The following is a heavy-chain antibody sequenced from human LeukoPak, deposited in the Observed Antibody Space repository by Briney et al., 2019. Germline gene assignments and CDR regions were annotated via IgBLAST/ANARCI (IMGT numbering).Heavy chain of an antibody. J-gene: IGHJ6*02. Sequence: SETLSLTCAVYGGSFSGYYWSWIRQPPGKGLEWIGEINHSGSTNYNPSLKSRVTISVDTSKNQFSPKLSSVTAADTAVYYCARVEAFWSGYSGIRGMGVWGQGTTVTVSS. CDR2: INHSGST. CDR1: GGSFSGYY. D-gene: IGHD3-3*01. CDR3: ARVEAFWSGYSGIRGMGV. V-gene: IGHV4-34*01.